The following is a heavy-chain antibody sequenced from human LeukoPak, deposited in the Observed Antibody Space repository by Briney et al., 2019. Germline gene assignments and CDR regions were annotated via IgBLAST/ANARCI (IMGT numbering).Heavy chain of an antibody. J-gene: IGHJ4*02. CDR1: GGSIRSGDFY. Sequence: PSETLSLTCTVSGGSIRSGDFYWSWIRQPPGKGLEWIGEINHSGSTNYNPSLKSRVTISVDTSKNQFSLKLSSVTAADTAVYYCATFPRSGSYSVYYFDYWGQGTPVTVSS. CDR2: INHSGST. CDR3: ATFPRSGSYSVYYFDY. V-gene: IGHV4-34*01. D-gene: IGHD1-26*01.